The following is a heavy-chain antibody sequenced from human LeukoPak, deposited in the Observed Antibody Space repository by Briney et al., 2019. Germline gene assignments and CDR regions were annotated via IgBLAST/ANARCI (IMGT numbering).Heavy chain of an antibody. CDR1: GFTFNTYA. CDR3: VRDPSCSGGGCYYYYGMDV. D-gene: IGHD2-15*01. V-gene: IGHV3-33*01. J-gene: IGHJ6*02. CDR2: ICNDGSKK. Sequence: GKSLRLSCAASGFTFNTYAIHWVRQAPGKGLEWVAVICNDGSKKYYADSVRGRFTISRDNSKNTLYLQMNSLRADDTAIYYCVRDPSCSGGGCYYYYGMDVWGQGTTVTVSS.